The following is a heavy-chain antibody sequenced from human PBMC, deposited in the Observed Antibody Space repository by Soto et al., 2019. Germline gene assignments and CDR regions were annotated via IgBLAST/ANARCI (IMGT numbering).Heavy chain of an antibody. CDR1: GFTFSSSD. J-gene: IGHJ4*02. D-gene: IGHD6-13*01. Sequence: PGGPLRLSCAASGFTFSSSDMHWVRQAIGKGLEWVSGIGLAGDPYYAGSVKGRFTISGENAKTSLYLHMNSLRAGDTAVYYCARWNLQQLAFDYGGRGTLVTVSS. V-gene: IGHV3-13*05. CDR3: ARWNLQQLAFDY. CDR2: IGLAGDP.